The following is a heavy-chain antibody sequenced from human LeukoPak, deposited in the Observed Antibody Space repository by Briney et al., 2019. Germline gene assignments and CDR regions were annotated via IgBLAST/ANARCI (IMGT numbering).Heavy chain of an antibody. CDR1: GFTFSSYS. CDR3: ARDLRYDILTGPEGDY. Sequence: GGSLRLSCAASGFTFSSYSMNWVRQAPGKGLEWVSSISSSSSYIYYADSVKGRFTISRDNAKNSLYLQMNSLRAEDTAVYYCARDLRYDILTGPEGDYRGQGTLVTVSS. D-gene: IGHD3-9*01. J-gene: IGHJ4*02. CDR2: ISSSSSYI. V-gene: IGHV3-21*01.